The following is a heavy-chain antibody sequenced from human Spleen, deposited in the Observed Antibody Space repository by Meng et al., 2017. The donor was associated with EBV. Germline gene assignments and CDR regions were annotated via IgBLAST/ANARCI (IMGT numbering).Heavy chain of an antibody. CDR2: IYYEGSS. V-gene: IGHV4-39*07. D-gene: IGHD1-14*01. J-gene: IGHJ4*02. Sequence: LRLAEPGQVLAQPSATHSLLGSVCGGALSRRCYYWGWVRVPPGSGLDWIATIYYEGSSYYNPSLKGGVAISIDTSQNQFSLEVRSVTAADTAVYYCARVDGDNKNRVDSWGRGTLVTVSS. CDR1: GGALSRRCYY. CDR3: ARVDGDNKNRVDS.